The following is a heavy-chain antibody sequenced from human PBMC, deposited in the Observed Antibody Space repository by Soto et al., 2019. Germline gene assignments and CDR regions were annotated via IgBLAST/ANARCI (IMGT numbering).Heavy chain of an antibody. CDR3: ARDPGFGDFWSGYYRRVTGTTQTSYFDY. D-gene: IGHD3-3*01. CDR1: GYTFTSYY. CDR2: INPSGGST. Sequence: ASVKVSCKASGYTFTSYYMHWVRQAPGQGLEWMGIINPSGGSTSYAQKFQGRVTMTRDTSTSTVYMELSSLRSEDTAVYYCARDPGFGDFWSGYYRRVTGTTQTSYFDYWGQGTLVTVSS. J-gene: IGHJ4*02. V-gene: IGHV1-46*01.